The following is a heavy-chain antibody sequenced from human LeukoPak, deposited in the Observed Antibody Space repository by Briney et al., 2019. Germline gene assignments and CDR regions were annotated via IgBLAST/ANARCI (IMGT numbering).Heavy chain of an antibody. CDR3: ARDAGDAFDI. CDR2: IRSDGSNK. V-gene: IGHV3-30*02. CDR1: GFSFSSYG. Sequence: GGSLRLSCAGSGFSFSSYGMHWVRQAPGKGLEWMAFIRSDGSNKYYADSVKGRFTISRDNSKNTLYLQMNSLRAEDTAVYYCARDAGDAFDIWGQGTMVTVSS. J-gene: IGHJ3*02. D-gene: IGHD3-10*01.